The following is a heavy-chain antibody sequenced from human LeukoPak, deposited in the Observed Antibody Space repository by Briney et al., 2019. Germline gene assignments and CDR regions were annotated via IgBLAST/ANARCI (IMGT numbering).Heavy chain of an antibody. CDR2: IYYSGST. CDR1: GYSISSGYY. V-gene: IGHV4-61*01. CDR3: ATSIRYGSGSYAYMDV. J-gene: IGHJ6*03. Sequence: PSETLSLTCTVSGYSISSGYYWGWIRQPPGKGLEWIGYIYYSGSTNYNPSLKSRVTISVDTSKNQFSLKLSSVTAADTAVYYCATSIRYGSGSYAYMDVWGKGTTVTISS. D-gene: IGHD3-10*01.